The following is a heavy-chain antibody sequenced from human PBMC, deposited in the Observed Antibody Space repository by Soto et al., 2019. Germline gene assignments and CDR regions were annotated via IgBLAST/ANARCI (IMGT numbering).Heavy chain of an antibody. CDR1: GGSISSSSYY. CDR2: IYYSGST. V-gene: IGHV4-39*01. Sequence: SETLSLTCTVSGGSISSSSYYWGWIRQPPGKGLEWIGSIYYSGSTYYNPSLKSRVTISVDTSKNQFSLKLSSVTAADTAVYYCARAEQLVGRDFDYWGQGTLVTVSS. CDR3: ARAEQLVGRDFDY. D-gene: IGHD6-6*01. J-gene: IGHJ4*02.